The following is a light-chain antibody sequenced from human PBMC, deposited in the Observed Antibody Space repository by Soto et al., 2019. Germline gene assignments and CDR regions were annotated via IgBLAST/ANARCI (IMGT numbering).Light chain of an antibody. J-gene: IGLJ1*01. CDR3: TSYAGSKGYV. V-gene: IGLV2-8*01. Sequence: QSALTQPPSASGSPGQSVTISCTGTSSDVGGYNYVSWYQQHPGKAPKLIIYEVSKRPSGVPERFSGSNSGNTASLTVSGLQDEDEADYYCTSYAGSKGYVFGAGTKVTVL. CDR2: EVS. CDR1: SSDVGGYNY.